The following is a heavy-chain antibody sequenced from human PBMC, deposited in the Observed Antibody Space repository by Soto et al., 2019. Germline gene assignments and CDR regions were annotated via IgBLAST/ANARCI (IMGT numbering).Heavy chain of an antibody. CDR3: AKDSPLTTVTKFYYYGMDV. CDR1: GFTFSNYA. CDR2: ISGSGGST. D-gene: IGHD4-17*01. Sequence: GGSLRLSCAASGFTFSNYAMSWVRQAPGKGLECVSPISGSGGSTYYADSVKGRFTISRDNSKNTLYLQMNSLRAEDTAVYHCAKDSPLTTVTKFYYYGMDVWGQATTVTVSS. V-gene: IGHV3-23*01. J-gene: IGHJ6*02.